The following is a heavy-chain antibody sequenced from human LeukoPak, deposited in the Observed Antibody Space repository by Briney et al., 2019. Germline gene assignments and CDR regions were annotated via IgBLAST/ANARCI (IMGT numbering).Heavy chain of an antibody. Sequence: ASVKVSCKASGYTFTSYGISWVRQAPGQGLEWMAWINPYNGNTNYAQNLQGRVTVTTDTSTSTAYMELRSLRSDDTAVYYCARGRYYGSGVGSYYYMDVWGKGTTVTVSS. J-gene: IGHJ6*03. CDR2: INPYNGNT. D-gene: IGHD3-10*01. V-gene: IGHV1-18*01. CDR3: ARGRYYGSGVGSYYYMDV. CDR1: GYTFTSYG.